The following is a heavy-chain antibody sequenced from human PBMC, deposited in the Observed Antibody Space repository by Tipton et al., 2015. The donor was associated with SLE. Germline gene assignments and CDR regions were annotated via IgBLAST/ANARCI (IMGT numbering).Heavy chain of an antibody. CDR1: GFTFRSYG. V-gene: IGHV3-33*06. Sequence: QLVQSGGGVVQPGRSLRLSCAASGFTFRSYGMHWVRQAPGKGLEWVAVIWNDGSNKYYADSVKGRFTISRDNSKNTLYLQMNSLRAEDTAVYFCAKDLRGATAPYFYYYGMDVWGQGTTVTVSS. CDR3: AKDLRGATAPYFYYYGMDV. D-gene: IGHD1-26*01. CDR2: IWNDGSNK. J-gene: IGHJ6*02.